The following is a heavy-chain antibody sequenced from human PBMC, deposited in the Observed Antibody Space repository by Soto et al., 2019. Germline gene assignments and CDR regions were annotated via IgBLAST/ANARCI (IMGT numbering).Heavy chain of an antibody. Sequence: LSLTCTVSGGSISSSSYYWGWIRQPPGKGLEWVSYISSSSSYTNYADSVKGRFTISRDNAKNSLYLQMNSLRAEDTAVYYCARVVHYYGSGSYYGPYFDYWGQGTLVTVSS. CDR2: ISSSSSYT. D-gene: IGHD3-10*01. CDR3: ARVVHYYGSGSYYGPYFDY. CDR1: GGSISSSSYY. J-gene: IGHJ4*02. V-gene: IGHV3-11*05.